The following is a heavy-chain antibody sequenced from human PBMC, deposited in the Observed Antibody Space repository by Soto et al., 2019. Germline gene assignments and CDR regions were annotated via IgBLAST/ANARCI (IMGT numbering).Heavy chain of an antibody. CDR1: GFTFSSYA. CDR3: ARDGQWDSGSYLDY. J-gene: IGHJ4*02. CDR2: MSYDGSNK. D-gene: IGHD1-26*01. V-gene: IGHV3-30-3*01. Sequence: QVQLVESGGGVVQPGRSLRLSCAASGFTFSSYAMHWVRQAPGKGLEWVAVMSYDGSNKYYADSVKGRFTISRDNSKNTLYLQMNSLRAEDTAVYYCARDGQWDSGSYLDYWGQGTLVTVSS.